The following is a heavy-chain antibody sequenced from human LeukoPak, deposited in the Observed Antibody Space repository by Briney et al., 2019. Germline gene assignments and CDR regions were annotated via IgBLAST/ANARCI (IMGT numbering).Heavy chain of an antibody. CDR2: INPNDGDT. CDR3: ARAIFLYCSSTTCLFDY. J-gene: IGHJ4*02. D-gene: IGHD2-2*01. CDR1: GYTFTDYY. Sequence: SVKVSRKASGYTFTDYYMHWVRQAPGQGFEWMGGINPNDGDTNYAQKFPGRVTLTRDTSISTAHMEVSRLRSDDTAVYYCARAIFLYCSSTTCLFDYWGERTLVSVSS. V-gene: IGHV1-2*02.